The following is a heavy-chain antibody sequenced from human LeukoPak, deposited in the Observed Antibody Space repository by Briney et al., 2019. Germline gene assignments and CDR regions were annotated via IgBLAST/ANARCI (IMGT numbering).Heavy chain of an antibody. CDR2: SYHSGGT. CDR3: ASGYFDWLSDWYFDL. Sequence: PSETLSLTCTVSGYSIRSGYYWAWIRQPPGKGLEWIGSSYHSGGTDYNPSLKSRVTISVDTSKNQFSLKLSSVTAADTAVYYCASGYFDWLSDWYFDLWGRGTLVTVSS. D-gene: IGHD3-9*01. V-gene: IGHV4-38-2*02. CDR1: GYSIRSGYY. J-gene: IGHJ2*01.